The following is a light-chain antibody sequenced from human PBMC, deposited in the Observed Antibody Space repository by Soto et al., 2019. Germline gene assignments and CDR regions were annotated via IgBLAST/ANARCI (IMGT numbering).Light chain of an antibody. V-gene: IGLV4-69*01. CDR2: LNSDGSH. CDR3: QTWGTGYWV. J-gene: IGLJ3*02. CDR1: SGHSSYA. Sequence: QPVLTQSPSASASLGASVKLTCTLSSGHSSYAIAWYQQQPEKGPRYLMKLNSDGSHTRGDGIPDRFSGSSSGAERYLTISSLQSDDEADYYCQTWGTGYWVFGGGTKLTVL.